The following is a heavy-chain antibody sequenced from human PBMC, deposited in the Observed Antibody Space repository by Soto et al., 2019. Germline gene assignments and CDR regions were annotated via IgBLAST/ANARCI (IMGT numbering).Heavy chain of an antibody. CDR2: IGTAGDT. J-gene: IGHJ6*02. V-gene: IGHV3-13*01. D-gene: IGHD6-19*01. Sequence: EVQLVESGGGLVQPGGSLRLSCAASGFTFSSYDMHWVRQATGKGLEWVSAIGTAGDTYYPGSVKGRFTISRENAKNSLYLQMNSLRAGDTAVYYCARSGCVTAYGMDVWGQGTTVTVSS. CDR3: ARSGCVTAYGMDV. CDR1: GFTFSSYD.